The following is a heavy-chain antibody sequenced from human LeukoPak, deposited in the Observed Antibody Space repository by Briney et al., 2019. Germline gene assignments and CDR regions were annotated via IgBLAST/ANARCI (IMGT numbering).Heavy chain of an antibody. V-gene: IGHV1-2*04. Sequence: GASVKVSCKASGYTFTGYYMHWVRQAPGQGLEWMGWINPNSGGTNHAQKFQGWVTMTRDTSISTAYMELSRLRSDDTAVYYCARDSIAAAGSYYYYYYGMDVWGQGTTVTVSS. CDR3: ARDSIAAAGSYYYYYYGMDV. CDR1: GYTFTGYY. CDR2: INPNSGGT. D-gene: IGHD6-13*01. J-gene: IGHJ6*02.